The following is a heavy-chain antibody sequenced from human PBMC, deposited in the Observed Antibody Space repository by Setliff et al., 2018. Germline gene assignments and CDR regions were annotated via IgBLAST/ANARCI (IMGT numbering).Heavy chain of an antibody. D-gene: IGHD3-3*01. J-gene: IGHJ4*02. Sequence: GASVKVSCKTSGYTFISYGISWVRQAPGQGLEWMGWINNYNGNTDYAQNIQGRVTMTTDTSTSTAYMELRSLRSDDTAVYYCARAPRLEWLLPTFDSWGQGTRVTVSS. V-gene: IGHV1-18*01. CDR3: ARAPRLEWLLPTFDS. CDR2: INNYNGNT. CDR1: GYTFISYG.